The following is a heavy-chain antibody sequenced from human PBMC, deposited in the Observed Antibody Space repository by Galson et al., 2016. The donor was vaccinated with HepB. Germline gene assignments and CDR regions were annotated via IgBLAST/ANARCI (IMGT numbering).Heavy chain of an antibody. CDR3: ARDWGFWSDNHYGMDI. V-gene: IGHV3-33*01. J-gene: IGHJ6*02. CDR1: GFIFSNFG. Sequence: SLRLSCAASGFIFSNFGCHWVRQAPGKGLEWAAVMLSDADNKYYEESVKGRFIISRDNSKNTLYLHMNSLRVEDTAVYFCARDWGFWSDNHYGMDIWGQGTTVIVSS. D-gene: IGHD3-3*01. CDR2: MLSDADNK.